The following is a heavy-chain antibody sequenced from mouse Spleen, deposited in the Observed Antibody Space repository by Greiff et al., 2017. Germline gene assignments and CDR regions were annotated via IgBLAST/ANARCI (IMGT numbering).Heavy chain of an antibody. CDR3: DRGYDYDEPFAY. J-gene: IGHJ3*01. CDR2: ISSGGGNT. V-gene: IGHV5-9*04. Sequence: EVQVVESGGGLVKPGGSLKLSCAASGFTFSSYTMSWVRQTPAKRLEWVATISSGGGNTYYPDSVKGRFTISRDNARNTLYLQMSSLRSEDTAMYYCDRGYDYDEPFAYWGQGTLVTVSA. D-gene: IGHD2-4*01. CDR1: GFTFSSYT.